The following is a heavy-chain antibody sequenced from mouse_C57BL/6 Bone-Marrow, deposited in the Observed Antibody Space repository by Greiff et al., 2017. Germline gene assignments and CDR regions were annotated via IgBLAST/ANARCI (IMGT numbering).Heavy chain of an antibody. V-gene: IGHV7-3*01. Sequence: EVQVVESGGGLVQPGGSLSLSCAASGFTFTDYYMSWVRQPPGKALEWLGFIRNKANGYTTEYSASVKGRFTISRDNSQSILYLQMNALRAEDSATYYCAIYYDGKDYWGQGTTLTVSS. D-gene: IGHD1-1*01. CDR2: IRNKANGYTT. CDR1: GFTFTDYY. CDR3: AIYYDGKDY. J-gene: IGHJ2*01.